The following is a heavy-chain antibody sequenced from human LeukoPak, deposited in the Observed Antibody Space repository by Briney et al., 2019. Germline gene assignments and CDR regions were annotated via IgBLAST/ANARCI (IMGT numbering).Heavy chain of an antibody. Sequence: SETLSFTAAGYAGSFSGYYWSWIPQPPGKGLEWIGEINHSGSTNYNPSLKSRVTISVDTSKNQFSLKLSSVSAADTAVYYCARGRGSSTSWIFDYWGQGTLATVSS. D-gene: IGHD2-2*01. V-gene: IGHV4-34*01. CDR1: AGSFSGYY. CDR3: ARGRGSSTSWIFDY. CDR2: INHSGST. J-gene: IGHJ4*02.